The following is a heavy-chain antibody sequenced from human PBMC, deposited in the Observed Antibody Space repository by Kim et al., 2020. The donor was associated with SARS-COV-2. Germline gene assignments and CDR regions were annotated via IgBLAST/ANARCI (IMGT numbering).Heavy chain of an antibody. D-gene: IGHD4-17*01. CDR2: IYYSGST. CDR3: ARRYDYGDQRYFDL. J-gene: IGHJ2*01. CDR1: GGSISSSSYY. V-gene: IGHV4-39*01. Sequence: SETLSLTCTVSGGSISSSSYYWGWIRQPPGKGLEWIGSIYYSGSTYYNPSLKSRVTISVDTSKNQFSLKLSSVTAADTAVYYCARRYDYGDQRYFDLWGRGTLVTVSS.